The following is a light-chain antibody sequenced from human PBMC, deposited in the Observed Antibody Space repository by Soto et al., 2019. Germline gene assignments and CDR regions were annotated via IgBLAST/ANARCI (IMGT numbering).Light chain of an antibody. CDR1: QGIRID. V-gene: IGKV1-17*02. Sequence: DIQMTQSPSSLSAFVGDRVTITCRASQGIRIDLGWFQQKPGKAHKRLIYGAYSLQSGVQSRFSGRGSGTEFTLTIRNLQPEDFATYYCIQHNSFPRTFGQGTKVDIK. CDR2: GAY. J-gene: IGKJ1*01. CDR3: IQHNSFPRT.